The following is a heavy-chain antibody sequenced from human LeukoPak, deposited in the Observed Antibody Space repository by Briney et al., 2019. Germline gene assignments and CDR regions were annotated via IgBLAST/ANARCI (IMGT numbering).Heavy chain of an antibody. V-gene: IGHV3-23*01. Sequence: PGGSLRLSCAASGFTFSSFAMSWVRQAPGEGLEWVSGIRGSGGSTFYVDSVKGRFPISRDNSKTTLYLQMNSLRAEDTAIYYCAKGVVAYYYDSSGYPDYWGQGTLVTVSS. D-gene: IGHD3-22*01. J-gene: IGHJ4*02. CDR1: GFTFSSFA. CDR2: IRGSGGST. CDR3: AKGVVAYYYDSSGYPDY.